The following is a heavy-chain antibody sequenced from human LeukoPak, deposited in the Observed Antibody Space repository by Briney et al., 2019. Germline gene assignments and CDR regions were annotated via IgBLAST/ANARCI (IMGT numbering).Heavy chain of an antibody. Sequence: PPETLSLTCAVSGGSFSGYSWSWIRQPPGKGLEWIGEINHSGGTNFNPSLKSRAILSVDTSKNQFSLKLSSVTAADTAVYYCAREEGGYDYWYFDLWGRGTLVTVSS. CDR2: INHSGGT. CDR1: GGSFSGYS. CDR3: AREEGGYDYWYFDL. J-gene: IGHJ2*01. V-gene: IGHV4-34*01. D-gene: IGHD5-12*01.